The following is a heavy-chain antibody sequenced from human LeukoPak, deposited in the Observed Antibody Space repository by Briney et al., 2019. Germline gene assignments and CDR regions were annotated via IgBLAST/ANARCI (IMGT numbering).Heavy chain of an antibody. Sequence: PGGSLRLSCAASGFTFSSYGMHWVRQAPGKGLEWVAVVSYDGSDKSYTDSVKGRFTISRDNSKNTLYLQMNSLRAEDTAVYYCAKDKGSGSYESYYYHYYGMDVWGQGATVTASS. D-gene: IGHD3-10*01. CDR3: AKDKGSGSYESYYYHYYGMDV. V-gene: IGHV3-30*18. CDR2: VSYDGSDK. CDR1: GFTFSSYG. J-gene: IGHJ6*02.